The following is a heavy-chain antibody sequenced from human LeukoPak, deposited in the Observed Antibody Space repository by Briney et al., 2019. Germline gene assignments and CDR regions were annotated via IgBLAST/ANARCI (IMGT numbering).Heavy chain of an antibody. CDR1: GYTFSTYY. D-gene: IGHD3-9*01. J-gene: IGHJ5*02. CDR2: MNPNSGNT. V-gene: IGHV1-8*03. CDR3: ARAPAYYDILTGYYPNWFDP. Sequence: ASVKVSCKTSGYTFSTYYMHWVRQAAGQGLEWMGWMNPNSGNTGYAQKFQGRVTITRNTSISTAYMELSSLRSEDTAVYYCARAPAYYDILTGYYPNWFDPWGQGTLVTVSS.